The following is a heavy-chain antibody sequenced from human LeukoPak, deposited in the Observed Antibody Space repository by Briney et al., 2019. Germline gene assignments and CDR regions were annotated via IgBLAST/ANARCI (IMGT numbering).Heavy chain of an antibody. CDR3: ARDRVLHYFDY. J-gene: IGHJ4*02. Sequence: GGSLRLSCEASGFTFKNYAMSWVRQAPGKGLEWVSGLSGSGAATFYADSVKGRFTISRDNSKNTLYLQMTSLRADDTAVYYCARDRVLHYFDYWGQGALVTVSS. CDR1: GFTFKNYA. V-gene: IGHV3-23*01. CDR2: LSGSGAAT. D-gene: IGHD3-16*01.